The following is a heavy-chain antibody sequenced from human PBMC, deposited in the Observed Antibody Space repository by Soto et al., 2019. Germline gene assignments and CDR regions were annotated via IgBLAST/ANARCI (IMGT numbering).Heavy chain of an antibody. D-gene: IGHD6-19*01. CDR3: ARVGGSDWLEYFQH. CDR1: GFTFSSYW. V-gene: IGHV3-7*03. Sequence: AGGSLRLSCAASGFTFSSYWMHWVRQAPGKGLEWVSRINNDGSEKYYVDSVKGRFTISRDNAKNSLYLQVNSLRAEDTAVYFCARVGGSDWLEYFQHWGQCTLVTVSS. J-gene: IGHJ1*01. CDR2: INNDGSEK.